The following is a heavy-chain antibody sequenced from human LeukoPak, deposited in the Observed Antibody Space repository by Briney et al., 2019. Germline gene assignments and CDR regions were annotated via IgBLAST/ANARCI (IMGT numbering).Heavy chain of an antibody. D-gene: IGHD3-10*01. V-gene: IGHV3-23*01. Sequence: GSLRLSCAVSGFTFSSYGMSWVRQAPGKGLEWVSGIIGSGTVTYYTDSVKGRFTISRDNSNNTVYLQMSSLRAEDTAVYYCAKGSSSGTYYNHAFDVWGQGTMVTVSS. CDR3: AKGSSSGTYYNHAFDV. J-gene: IGHJ3*01. CDR2: IIGSGTVT. CDR1: GFTFSSYG.